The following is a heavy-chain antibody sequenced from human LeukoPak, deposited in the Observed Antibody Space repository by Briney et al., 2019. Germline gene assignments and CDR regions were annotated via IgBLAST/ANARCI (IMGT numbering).Heavy chain of an antibody. Sequence: GGSLRLSCAASGFTFSSYAVSWVRQAPGKGLEWVGFIRNKPYGETTEYAASVEGRFTISRDDSKNIAYLHMNSLKSEDTAVYYCSRVNGRLVRGVITSPYYFDYWGQGTLVTVSS. D-gene: IGHD3-10*01. J-gene: IGHJ4*02. V-gene: IGHV3-49*04. CDR1: GFTFSSYA. CDR2: IRNKPYGETT. CDR3: SRVNGRLVRGVITSPYYFDY.